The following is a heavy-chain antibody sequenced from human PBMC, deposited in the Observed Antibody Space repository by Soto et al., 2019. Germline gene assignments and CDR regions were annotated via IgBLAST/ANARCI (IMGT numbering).Heavy chain of an antibody. CDR1: GGSISSGGYY. D-gene: IGHD2-15*01. Sequence: PSETLSLTCTVSGGSISSGGYYWSWIRQHPGKGLEWIGYIYYSGSTYYNPSLKSRVTISVDTSKNQFSLKLSSVTAADTAVYYCARDNLVAATDWGQGTLVTVSS. V-gene: IGHV4-31*03. CDR3: ARDNLVAATD. J-gene: IGHJ4*02. CDR2: IYYSGST.